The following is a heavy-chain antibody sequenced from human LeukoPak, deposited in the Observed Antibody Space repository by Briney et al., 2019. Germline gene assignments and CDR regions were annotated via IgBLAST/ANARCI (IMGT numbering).Heavy chain of an antibody. J-gene: IGHJ4*02. CDR2: IKSKTGGGTT. CDR1: GFTLCNAW. D-gene: IGHD2-15*01. CDR3: TTGTFCSGGSCYPPFVY. V-gene: IGHV3-15*01. Sequence: GGSLRLSCAASGFTLCNAWMSWVRQAPGKGLEWVGRIKSKTGGGTTEYAAPVKGRFTISRDDSKSTLDLQLNSLKTEDTAVYFCTTGTFCSGGSCYPPFVYWGQGTLVTVSS.